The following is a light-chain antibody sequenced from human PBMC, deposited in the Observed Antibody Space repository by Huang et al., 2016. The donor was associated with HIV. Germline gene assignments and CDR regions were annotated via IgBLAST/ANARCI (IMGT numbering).Light chain of an antibody. V-gene: IGKV3-15*01. Sequence: EIVMTQSPVTLSVSPGERATLSCRASETVQTNLAWYHHRPGQAPSLLIYDASIRASDIPSRFSGSGSGTEFTLTISSAQSEDFAVYYCQQYSKRPRTFGQGSKVDLK. J-gene: IGKJ1*01. CDR2: DAS. CDR3: QQYSKRPRT. CDR1: ETVQTN.